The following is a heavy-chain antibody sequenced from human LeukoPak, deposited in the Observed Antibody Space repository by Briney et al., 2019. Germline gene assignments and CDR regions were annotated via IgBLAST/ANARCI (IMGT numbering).Heavy chain of an antibody. D-gene: IGHD3-22*01. CDR3: ARQYNSYDSRGWEAFEI. CDR2: IYYSGST. Sequence: SDTLSLTCTVSGGSISTYHWNWIRQPPGKGLEWIGYIYYSGSTNYNPSLTGRDTISADRSKNTSYVQLSSLNAADTAVYYCARQYNSYDSRGWEAFEIWGQGTMVTVSS. V-gene: IGHV4-59*01. J-gene: IGHJ3*02. CDR1: GGSISTYH.